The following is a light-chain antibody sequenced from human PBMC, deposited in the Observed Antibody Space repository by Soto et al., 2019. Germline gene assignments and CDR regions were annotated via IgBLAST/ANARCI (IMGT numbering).Light chain of an antibody. CDR1: QSISDW. CDR3: QQYNSYPYT. Sequence: DIQMTQSPSTLSASVGDRVTITCRASQSISDWLAWYQQTPGKAPKLLIYKASSLHSGVPSRFSGSGSGTVFTLTISSLQPDDFATFYCQQYNSYPYTFGQGTKLEIK. V-gene: IGKV1-5*03. CDR2: KAS. J-gene: IGKJ2*01.